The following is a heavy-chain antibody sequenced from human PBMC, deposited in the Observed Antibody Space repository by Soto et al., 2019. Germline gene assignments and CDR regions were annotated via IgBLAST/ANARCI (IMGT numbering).Heavy chain of an antibody. J-gene: IGHJ4*02. Sequence: ASVKVSCKASGYPFTGHYIHWLRQAPGQEFEWMGWISNSGGTKYAQNFQGRVTMTRDTSITTAYMELRGLKSDDTAVYYCARGGSWYAFWGQGTRVTVSS. CDR3: ARGGSWYAF. CDR2: ISNSGGT. V-gene: IGHV1-2*02. CDR1: GYPFTGHY. D-gene: IGHD6-13*01.